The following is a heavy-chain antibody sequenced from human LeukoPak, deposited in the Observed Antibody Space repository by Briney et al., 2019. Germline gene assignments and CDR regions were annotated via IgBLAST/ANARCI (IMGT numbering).Heavy chain of an antibody. CDR2: IYWDGDW. J-gene: IGHJ4*02. V-gene: IGHV2-5*02. D-gene: IGHD6-13*01. CDR3: AVRAAPGIERTFDY. CDR1: GFSLRTTGEG. Sequence: SGPTLVNPTQTLTLTCSFSGFSLRTTGEGLAWIPQPKGEALQWLSVIYWDGDWRYSPALQNRVRFTKDTSKNQVVLTMTYMDPVDTATDCFAVRAAPGIERTFDYWGRGTLVTVSS.